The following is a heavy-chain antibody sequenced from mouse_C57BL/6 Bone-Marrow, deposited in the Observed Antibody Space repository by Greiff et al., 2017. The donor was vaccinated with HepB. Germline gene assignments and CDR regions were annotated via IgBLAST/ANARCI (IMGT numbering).Heavy chain of an antibody. CDR2: IRSKSSNYAT. V-gene: IGHV10-3*01. Sequence: EVQLVESGGGLVQPKGSLKLSCAASGFTFNTYAMHWVRQAPGKGLEWVARIRSKSSNYATYYADSVKDRFTISRDDSQSMLYLQMNNLKTEDTAMYYCVRRYGYDGTEFAYWGQGTLVTVSA. J-gene: IGHJ3*01. CDR1: GFTFNTYA. CDR3: VRRYGYDGTEFAY. D-gene: IGHD2-2*01.